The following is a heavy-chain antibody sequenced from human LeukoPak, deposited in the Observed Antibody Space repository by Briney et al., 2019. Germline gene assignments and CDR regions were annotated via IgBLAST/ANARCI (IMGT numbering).Heavy chain of an antibody. CDR3: AREGSSSSDACDI. V-gene: IGHV1-46*01. Sequence: ASDNVPCTASGYTFTSYYMHWVRQAPGPALEWMGIINPSGCSTGYAQKFQGRVTMTRHTSTRTVYMELSSLSSEDTAVYYCAREGSSSSDACDIWGQGTMVTVSS. CDR1: GYTFTSYY. D-gene: IGHD6-6*01. J-gene: IGHJ3*02. CDR2: INPSGCST.